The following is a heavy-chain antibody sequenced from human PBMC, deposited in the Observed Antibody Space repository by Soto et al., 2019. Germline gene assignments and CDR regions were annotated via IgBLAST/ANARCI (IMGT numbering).Heavy chain of an antibody. CDR3: ARRKVRGVLHDY. D-gene: IGHD3-10*01. J-gene: IGHJ4*02. CDR1: GGSISSSSYY. CDR2: IYYSGST. V-gene: IGHV4-39*01. Sequence: SETLSLTCTVSGGSISSSSYYWGWIRQPPGKGLEWIGSIYYSGSTYYNPSLKSRVTISVDTSKNQFSLKLSSVTAADTAVYYCARRKVRGVLHDYWGQGTLVTVSS.